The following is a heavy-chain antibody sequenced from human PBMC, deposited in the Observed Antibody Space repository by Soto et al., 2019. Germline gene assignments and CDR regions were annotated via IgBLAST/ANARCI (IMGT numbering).Heavy chain of an antibody. CDR3: ARAPFVVMVAATRPDWFDP. D-gene: IGHD2-15*01. V-gene: IGHV4-34*01. CDR2: INHSGST. J-gene: IGHJ5*02. Sequence: KTSETLSLTCAVYGGSFSGYYWSWIRQPPGKGLEWIGEINHSGSTNYNPSLKSRVTISVDTAKNQFSLKLSSVTAADTAVYYCARAPFVVMVAATRPDWFDPWGQGTLVTVSS. CDR1: GGSFSGYY.